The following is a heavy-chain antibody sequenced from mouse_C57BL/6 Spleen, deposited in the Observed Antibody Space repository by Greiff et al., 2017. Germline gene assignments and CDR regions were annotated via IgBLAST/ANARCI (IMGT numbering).Heavy chain of an antibody. CDR2: LYPGSGST. J-gene: IGHJ2*01. Sequence: QVQLQQPGAELVKPGASVKMSCKASGYTFTSYWITWVKQRPGQGLEWIGDLYPGSGSTNYNEKFKSKATLTVDTSSSTAYMQLSSLTSEDSAVYYCARRDYYGSHFDYWGQGTTLTVSS. D-gene: IGHD1-1*01. V-gene: IGHV1-55*01. CDR3: ARRDYYGSHFDY. CDR1: GYTFTSYW.